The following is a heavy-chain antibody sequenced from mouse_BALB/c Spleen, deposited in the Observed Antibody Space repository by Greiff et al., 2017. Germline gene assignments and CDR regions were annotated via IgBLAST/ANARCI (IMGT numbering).Heavy chain of an antibody. J-gene: IGHJ1*01. CDR3: NPRGVLRYFDV. V-gene: IGHV14-4*02. CDR1: GFNIKDYY. Sequence: VQLQQSGAELVRSGASVKLSCTASGFNIKDYYMHWVKQRPEQGLEWIGWIDPENGDTEYAPKFQGKATMTADTSSNTAYLQLSSLTSEDTAVYYCNPRGVLRYFDVWGAGTTVTVSS. CDR2: IDPENGDT. D-gene: IGHD1-1*01.